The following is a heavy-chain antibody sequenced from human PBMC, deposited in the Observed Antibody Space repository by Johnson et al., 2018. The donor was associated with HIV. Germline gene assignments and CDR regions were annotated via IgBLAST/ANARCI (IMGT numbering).Heavy chain of an antibody. CDR3: AKDFWPVGARGAFDI. J-gene: IGHJ3*02. D-gene: IGHD1-26*01. V-gene: IGHV3-15*01. CDR1: GFTFSNAW. CDR2: IKSKTDGETT. Sequence: VQLVESGGGLVKPGGSLRLSCAASGFTFSNAWMSWVRQAPGKGLEWVGRIKSKTDGETTDYAAPVKGRFSISRDDSKNTLYLQMNSLRAEDTAVYYCAKDFWPVGARGAFDIWGQGTMVTVSS.